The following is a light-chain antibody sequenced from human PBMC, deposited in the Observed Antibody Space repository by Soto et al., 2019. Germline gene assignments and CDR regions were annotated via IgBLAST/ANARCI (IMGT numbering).Light chain of an antibody. J-gene: IGLJ2*01. CDR1: SSDVGGYNY. CDR2: DVS. CDR3: SSYTTSTTLV. Sequence: QSALTQPASVSGSPGQSITISCTGTSSDVGGYNYVSWYQQHPGKAPKVMIYDVSNRPSGVSNRFSGSKSGNTASLTISGLQAEDEADYYCSSYTTSTTLVFGGGTKLTFL. V-gene: IGLV2-14*01.